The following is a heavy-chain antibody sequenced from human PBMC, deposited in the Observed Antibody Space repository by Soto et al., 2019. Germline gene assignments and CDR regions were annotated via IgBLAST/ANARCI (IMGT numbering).Heavy chain of an antibody. V-gene: IGHV1-46*01. CDR1: GYSFTRYY. J-gene: IGHJ6*02. D-gene: IGHD4-17*01. CDR3: ARDRVYGAHYYYGMDV. Sequence: QVQLVQSGAEVKKPGASVKVSCKASGYSFTRYYMHWVRQAPGQGLEWMGIINPSSGSTNYAQKFQGRVTMTRDMSTHTVYMEMSSLRSEDTAVYYCARDRVYGAHYYYGMDVWGQGTTVTVSS. CDR2: INPSSGST.